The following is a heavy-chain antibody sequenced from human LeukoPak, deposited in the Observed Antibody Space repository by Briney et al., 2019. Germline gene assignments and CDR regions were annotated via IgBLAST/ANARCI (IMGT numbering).Heavy chain of an antibody. CDR2: ISGDGGSA. V-gene: IGHV3-43*02. CDR3: ARDRYYASGSYNWFDP. D-gene: IGHD3-10*01. J-gene: IGHJ5*02. Sequence: GGSLRLSCAASGFTFDDYAMHWVRQAPGKGLEWVSLISGDGGSAYYADSVKGRFTISRDNAKNSLYLQMNSLRAEDTAVYYCARDRYYASGSYNWFDPWGQGTLVTVSS. CDR1: GFTFDDYA.